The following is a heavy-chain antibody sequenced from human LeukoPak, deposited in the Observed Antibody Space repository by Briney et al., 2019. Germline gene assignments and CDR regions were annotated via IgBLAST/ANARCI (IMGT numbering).Heavy chain of an antibody. D-gene: IGHD4-17*01. J-gene: IGHJ4*02. CDR3: ARGRGSTVTNDY. CDR2: IYYSGSP. V-gene: IGHV4-59*01. CDR1: GGSISSYY. Sequence: SETLSLTCTVSGGSISSYYWSWIRQPPGKGLEWIGYIYYSGSPNYNPSLKSRVTISVDTSKNQFSLKLSSVTAADTAVYYCARGRGSTVTNDYWGQGTLVTVSS.